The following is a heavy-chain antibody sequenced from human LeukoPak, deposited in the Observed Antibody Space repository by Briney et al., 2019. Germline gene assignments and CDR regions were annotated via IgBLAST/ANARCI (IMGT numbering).Heavy chain of an antibody. J-gene: IGHJ3*02. CDR3: ARDSGQWLEDAFDI. CDR2: IYYSGST. V-gene: IGHV4-59*01. D-gene: IGHD6-19*01. CDR1: GGSISSYY. Sequence: PSETLSLTCTVSGGSISSYYWSWIRQPPGKGLEWIGYIYYSGSTNYNPSLKSRVTISVDTSKNQFSLKLSSVTAADTAVYYCARDSGQWLEDAFDIWGQGTMVTVSS.